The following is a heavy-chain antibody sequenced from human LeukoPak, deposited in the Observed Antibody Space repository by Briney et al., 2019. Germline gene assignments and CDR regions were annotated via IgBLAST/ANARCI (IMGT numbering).Heavy chain of an antibody. CDR1: GGSIISSSYY. CDR2: GGIT. Sequence: SETLSLTCSLSGGSIISSSYYWAWIRQPPGMGLEWIGSGGITYYNSSLKSRATVSVDTSRNQFFLHLISVTAADTAVYYCARRNGHSWDVGNWFDPWGQGTLVTVSS. J-gene: IGHJ5*02. CDR3: ARRNGHSWDVGNWFDP. D-gene: IGHD6-13*01. V-gene: IGHV4-39*01.